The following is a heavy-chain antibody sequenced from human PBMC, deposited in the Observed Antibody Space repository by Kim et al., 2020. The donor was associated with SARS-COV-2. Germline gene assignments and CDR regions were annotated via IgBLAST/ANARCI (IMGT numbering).Heavy chain of an antibody. D-gene: IGHD3-22*01. CDR1: GGSISSCCYY. V-gene: IGHV4-39*01. Sequence: SETLSLTCAVSGGSISSCCYYWVWIRQPTGQELVWIGSIYYSSNYYYNPSLRSPITISVATSKTQISLKLCSVSAADASEYYCARRQGIGYGNWSDLWG. J-gene: IGHJ5*02. CDR2: IYYSSNY. CDR3: ARRQGIGYGNWSDL.